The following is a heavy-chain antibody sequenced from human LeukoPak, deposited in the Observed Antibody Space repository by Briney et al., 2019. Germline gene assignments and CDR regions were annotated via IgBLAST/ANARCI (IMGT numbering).Heavy chain of an antibody. CDR1: GGSFSGYY. V-gene: IGHV4-34*01. J-gene: IGHJ4*02. CDR3: ARGVDYYGV. Sequence: SETLSLTCAVYGGSFSGYYWNWIRQPPGKGLEWIGEINHSGRTNYNPSLKNRVTISVDTSKKQFSLKLSSVTAADTAVYYCARGVDYYGVWGQGTLVTVSS. CDR2: INHSGRT. D-gene: IGHD3-10*01.